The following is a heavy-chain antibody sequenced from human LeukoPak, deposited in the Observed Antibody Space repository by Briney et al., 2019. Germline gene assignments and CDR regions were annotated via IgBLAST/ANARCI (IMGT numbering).Heavy chain of an antibody. CDR1: GYSFTSYW. Sequence: GESLKISCKGSGYSFTSYWIGWVRQMPGKGLEWMGWISAYNGNTNYAQKLQGRVTMTTDTSTSTAYMELRSLRSDDTAVYYCAREYGVDAVAGAIDYWGQGTLVTVSS. V-gene: IGHV1-18*04. CDR2: ISAYNGNT. D-gene: IGHD6-19*01. CDR3: AREYGVDAVAGAIDY. J-gene: IGHJ4*02.